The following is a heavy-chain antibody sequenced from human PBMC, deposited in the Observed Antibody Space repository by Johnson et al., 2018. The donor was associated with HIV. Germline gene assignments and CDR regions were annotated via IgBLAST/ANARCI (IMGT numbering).Heavy chain of an antibody. J-gene: IGHJ3*01. V-gene: IGHV3-30*18. CDR2: ISYDGSNK. CDR1: GFTFSSYG. Sequence: QVQLVESGGGLVQPGGSLRLSCAASGFTFSSYGMHWVRQAPGKGLEWVAVISYDGSNKYYADSVKGRFTISRDNSKNTLHLQMNSLRAEDTAVYYCKKDFYVVYDWGSALDVWGQGTMVTVSS. D-gene: IGHD5/OR15-5a*01. CDR3: KKDFYVVYDWGSALDV.